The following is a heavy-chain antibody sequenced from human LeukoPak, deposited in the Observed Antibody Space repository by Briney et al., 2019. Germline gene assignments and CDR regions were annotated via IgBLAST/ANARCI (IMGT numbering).Heavy chain of an antibody. V-gene: IGHV3-74*01. CDR2: INSDGSST. D-gene: IGHD4-17*01. J-gene: IGHJ4*02. CDR1: GFTFSSYW. Sequence: GGSLRLSCAASGFTFSSYWMHWVRQAPGKGLVWVSRINSDGSSTSYADSVKGRFTISRDNAKNTLYLQMNSLRAEDTAVYYCARGVRDDYGDYSGYWGQGTLVTVSS. CDR3: ARGVRDDYGDYSGY.